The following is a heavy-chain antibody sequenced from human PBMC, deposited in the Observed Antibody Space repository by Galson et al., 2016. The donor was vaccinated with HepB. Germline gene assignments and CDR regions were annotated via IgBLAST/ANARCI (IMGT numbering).Heavy chain of an antibody. V-gene: IGHV6-1*01. J-gene: IGHJ5*02. CDR2: TYYRSKWFY. Sequence: CAISGDSVSGNSVAWNWVRQSPSRGLEWLGRTYYRSKWFYDYAVSVRSRITINPDTSKNQFSLHLNSVTPEVTAVYYCARGTAAQGFDPWGQGALVTVSS. CDR3: ARGTAAQGFDP. D-gene: IGHD6-13*01. CDR1: GDSVSGNSVA.